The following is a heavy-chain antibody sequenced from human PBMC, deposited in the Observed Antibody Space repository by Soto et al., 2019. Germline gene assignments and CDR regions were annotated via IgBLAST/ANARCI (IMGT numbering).Heavy chain of an antibody. CDR1: GFTFSSYG. CDR2: ISYDGSNK. D-gene: IGHD3-10*01. Sequence: GGSLRLSCAASGFTFSSYGMHWVRQAPGKGLEWVAVISYDGSNKYYADSVKGRFTISRDNSKNTLYLQMNSLRAEDTAVYSCAKDRVSRGRDGFGMDVWGQGTTVTVSS. V-gene: IGHV3-30*18. J-gene: IGHJ6*02. CDR3: AKDRVSRGRDGFGMDV.